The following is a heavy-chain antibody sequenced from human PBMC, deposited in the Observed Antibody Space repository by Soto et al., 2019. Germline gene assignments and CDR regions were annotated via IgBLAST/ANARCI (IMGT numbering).Heavy chain of an antibody. V-gene: IGHV4-34*01. CDR1: GGSFSGYH. J-gene: IGHJ6*02. Sequence: QVQLQQWGAGLLKPSETLSLTCGVYGGSFSGYHWSWIRQAPGKGLEWIGEINQSGSTNYSPSLKSRVIMSVDTSKKQFSLKLSSVTAADTALYYCATRDSYYGMDFWGRGTTVTVSS. CDR3: ATRDSYYGMDF. CDR2: INQSGST.